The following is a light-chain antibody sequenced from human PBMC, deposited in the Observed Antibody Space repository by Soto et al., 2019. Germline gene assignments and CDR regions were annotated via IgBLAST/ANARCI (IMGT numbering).Light chain of an antibody. CDR2: WAS. J-gene: IGKJ2*01. Sequence: DIVMTQSPDSLAVSLGERATINCNSSQSVLYSSNNKNYLAWYQQKPGQPPKLLIYWASTRESRVPDRFSGSGSGTDFTLTISRLQAEYVAVYYWQQYYSSPRTFGQGTKLEIK. CDR1: QSVLYSSNNKNY. CDR3: QQYYSSPRT. V-gene: IGKV4-1*01.